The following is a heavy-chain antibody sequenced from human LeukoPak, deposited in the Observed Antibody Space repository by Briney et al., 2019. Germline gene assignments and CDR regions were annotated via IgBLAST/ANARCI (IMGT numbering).Heavy chain of an antibody. CDR1: GFTFSGYW. CDR3: ASDYDFWRNGGGY. Sequence: GGSLRLSCAASGFTFSGYWMSWVRQAPGKGLEWVANIKQDGSEKYYVDSVKGRFTVSRDNAKNSLYLQMNSLRAEDTAVYYCASDYDFWRNGGGYWGQGTLVTVSS. D-gene: IGHD3-3*01. CDR2: IKQDGSEK. J-gene: IGHJ4*02. V-gene: IGHV3-7*01.